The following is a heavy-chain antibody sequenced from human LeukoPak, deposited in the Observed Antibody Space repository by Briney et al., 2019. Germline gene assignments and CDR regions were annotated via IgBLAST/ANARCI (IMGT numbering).Heavy chain of an antibody. J-gene: IGHJ4*02. V-gene: IGHV4-59*01. CDR1: GGSIRSDY. Sequence: SETLSLTCRVSGGSIRSDYWSWVRQPPGKGPEWIGYIHYSGISNYNASLKSRVTISVDMSKNQFSLKLTSVTAADTAVYYCARLGRKTTVVPPDFDCWGQGTLVIVSS. D-gene: IGHD4-23*01. CDR2: IHYSGIS. CDR3: ARLGRKTTVVPPDFDC.